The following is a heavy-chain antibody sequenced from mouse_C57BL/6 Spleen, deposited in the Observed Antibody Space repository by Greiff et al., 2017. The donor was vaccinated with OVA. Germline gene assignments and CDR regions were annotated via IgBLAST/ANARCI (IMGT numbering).Heavy chain of an antibody. Sequence: QVQLKQSGPELVKPGASVKISCKASGYAFSSSWMNWVKQRPGKGLEWIGRIYPGDGDTNYNGKFKGKATLTADKSSSTAYMQLSSLTSEDSAVYFCARDALLGAMDYWGQGTSVTVSS. V-gene: IGHV1-82*01. CDR1: GYAFSSSW. CDR2: IYPGDGDT. J-gene: IGHJ4*01. CDR3: ARDALLGAMDY.